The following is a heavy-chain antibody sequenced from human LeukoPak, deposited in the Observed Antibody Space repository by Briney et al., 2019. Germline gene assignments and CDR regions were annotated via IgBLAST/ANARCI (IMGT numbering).Heavy chain of an antibody. CDR2: ITSISSYI. CDR3: ARVKAGATVENFYYYYMDV. D-gene: IGHD1/OR15-1a*01. Sequence: PGGSLRLSCAASGFAFSTYSMNWVRQAPGKGLEWVSSITSISSYIKYSDSVRGRFTISRDNAKNSLYLQMNRLRAEDTAVYYCARVKAGATVENFYYYYMDVWGKGTTVTVSS. J-gene: IGHJ6*03. V-gene: IGHV3-21*01. CDR1: GFAFSTYS.